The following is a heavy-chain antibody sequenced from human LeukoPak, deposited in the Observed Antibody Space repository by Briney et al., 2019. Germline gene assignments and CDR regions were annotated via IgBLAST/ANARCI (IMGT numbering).Heavy chain of an antibody. CDR2: VYYNGDI. D-gene: IGHD3-22*01. CDR1: GVPISTYY. CDR3: ATTWYYDSRGYLFDD. Sequence: PSETLSLTCSVSGVPISTYYWSWPRQSPGKGLEWIAYVYYNGDIMYNPSLKSRVTISLDTSKNQFSLSMTSVTAADTAVYFCATTWYYDSRGYLFDDWGHGTLVTVSS. V-gene: IGHV4-59*01. J-gene: IGHJ4*01.